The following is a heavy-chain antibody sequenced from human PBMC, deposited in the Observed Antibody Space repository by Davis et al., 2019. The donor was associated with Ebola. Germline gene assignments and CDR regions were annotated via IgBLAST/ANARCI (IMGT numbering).Heavy chain of an antibody. CDR3: ARRLIVGWFDP. V-gene: IGHV4-59*01. Sequence: SETLSLTCTVSGDSITNFCVSWIRQPPGKGLEWIGFIHDDGATEYNPSLKSRIIMAVDTSKRQFSLKMSSLTAADTAVYYCARRLIVGWFDPWGQGTLVTVSS. CDR2: IHDDGAT. CDR1: GDSITNFC. J-gene: IGHJ5*02. D-gene: IGHD3-22*01.